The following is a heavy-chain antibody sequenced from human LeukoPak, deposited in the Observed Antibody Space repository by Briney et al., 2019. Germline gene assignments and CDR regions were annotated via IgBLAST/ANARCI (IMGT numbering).Heavy chain of an antibody. Sequence: SSETLSLTCTVSGGPISSYCWSWIRQPPGKGLEWIGYIYNSGTTNYNPSLKSRVTISVDTSKNQFALKLSSVTAADTAVYYCARMWGVNYPFDFWGQETLVTVSS. CDR2: IYNSGTT. CDR3: ARMWGVNYPFDF. V-gene: IGHV4-59*08. D-gene: IGHD5-24*01. CDR1: GGPISSYC. J-gene: IGHJ4*02.